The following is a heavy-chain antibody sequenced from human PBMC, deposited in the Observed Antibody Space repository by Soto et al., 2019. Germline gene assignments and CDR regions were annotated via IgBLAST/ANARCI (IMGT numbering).Heavy chain of an antibody. CDR1: GYTFTDYY. Sequence: QVQLVQSGAEVKKPGASVKVSCKASGYTFTDYYIHWVRQAPGQGLEWMGMINPSGGSTDYAQKSRGRVTMTRDMSPGTVYMEMSSLRSEDTAVYYCARPPFPVCINAICYPFDYRGQGTLVTVSS. D-gene: IGHD2-8*01. CDR3: ARPPFPVCINAICYPFDY. CDR2: INPSGGST. V-gene: IGHV1-46*01. J-gene: IGHJ4*02.